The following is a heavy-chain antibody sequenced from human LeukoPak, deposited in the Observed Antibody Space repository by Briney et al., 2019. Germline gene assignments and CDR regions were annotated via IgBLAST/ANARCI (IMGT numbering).Heavy chain of an antibody. V-gene: IGHV3-66*01. CDR2: IYSGGST. J-gene: IGHJ4*02. CDR1: GFTFSSYG. D-gene: IGHD6-13*01. CDR3: ARGNGAAAGKTNTFDY. Sequence: GGSLRLSCAASGFTFSSYGLSWVRQAPGKGLEWVSVIYSGGSTYYADSVKGRFTISRDNSKNTLYLQMNSLRAEDTAVYYCARGNGAAAGKTNTFDYWGQGTLVTVSS.